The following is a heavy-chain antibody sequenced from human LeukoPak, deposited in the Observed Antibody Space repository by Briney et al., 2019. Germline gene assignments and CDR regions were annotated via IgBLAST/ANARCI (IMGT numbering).Heavy chain of an antibody. CDR1: GGSFSAYS. V-gene: IGHV4-34*01. CDR3: ARRVGRELRRNWFDP. CDR2: INDSGST. J-gene: IGHJ5*02. D-gene: IGHD1-26*01. Sequence: PSETLSLTCTVYGGSFSAYSWSWIRQAPGMGLEWIGEINDSGSTNYKSSLKSRVTISVDTSKNQFSLNLSSVTAADTALYYCARRVGRELRRNWFDPWGQGTLVTVSS.